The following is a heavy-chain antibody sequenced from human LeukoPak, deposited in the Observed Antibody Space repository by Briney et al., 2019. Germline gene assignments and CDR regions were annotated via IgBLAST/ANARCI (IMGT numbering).Heavy chain of an antibody. CDR3: AIRDYGGNSGYAFDI. CDR2: FDPEDGET. V-gene: IGHV1-24*01. J-gene: IGHJ3*02. Sequence: ASVKVSCKVSGYTPTELSMHWVRQAPGKGLEWMGGFDPEDGETIYAQKFQGRVTMTEDTSTDTAYMELSSLRSEDTAVYYCAIRDYGGNSGYAFDIWGQGTMVTVSS. CDR1: GYTPTELS. D-gene: IGHD4-23*01.